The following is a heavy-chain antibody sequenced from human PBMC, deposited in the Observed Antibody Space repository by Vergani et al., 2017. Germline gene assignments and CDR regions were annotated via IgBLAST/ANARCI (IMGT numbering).Heavy chain of an antibody. CDR1: GASISSGPLF. Sequence: QLQLQESGPGLVRPSETLSLTCSVSGASISSGPLFWSWIRQPAGKGLEWIGRISNSGSAKYNSSLRSRVTISVDTANNQFSLKLRSLTVADTAVYYCVREDVRYYDSYGDSAGFFDSWGQGTLVTVSS. V-gene: IGHV4-61*02. D-gene: IGHD3-22*01. CDR3: VREDVRYYDSYGDSAGFFDS. J-gene: IGHJ5*01. CDR2: ISNSGSA.